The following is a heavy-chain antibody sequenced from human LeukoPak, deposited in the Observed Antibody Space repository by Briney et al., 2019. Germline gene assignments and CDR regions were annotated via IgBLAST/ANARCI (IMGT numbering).Heavy chain of an antibody. J-gene: IGHJ4*02. CDR1: GFTFSSYE. V-gene: IGHV3-48*03. D-gene: IGHD3-22*01. CDR2: ISTSASTI. Sequence: PGGSLRLSCAASGFTFSSYEMNWVRQAPGKGLEWVSYISTSASTIYYADSVKGRFTISRDNAKNSLYPQMNSLRAEDTAVYYCARERGYYDNRLDYWGQGTLVTVSS. CDR3: ARERGYYDNRLDY.